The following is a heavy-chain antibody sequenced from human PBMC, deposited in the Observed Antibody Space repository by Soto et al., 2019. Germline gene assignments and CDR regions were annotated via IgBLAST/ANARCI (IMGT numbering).Heavy chain of an antibody. CDR1: GFSLSRMG. CDR3: ARNPIVERGHVWLDP. J-gene: IGHJ5*02. CDR2: IFSSDEK. Sequence: GPTLVNPTETLTLTCTVSGFSLSRMGVSWIRQPPGKALEWLAHIFSSDEKSYNRSLKSRLTISKDTSKSQVILPMTNMDPVDTATYYCARNPIVERGHVWLDPWGQGALVTVSS. V-gene: IGHV2-26*01. D-gene: IGHD3-22*01.